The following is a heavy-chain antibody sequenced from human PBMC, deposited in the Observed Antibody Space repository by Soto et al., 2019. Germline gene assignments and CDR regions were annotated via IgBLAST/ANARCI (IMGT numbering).Heavy chain of an antibody. CDR3: SRGGGGGVQLWLPSTYNWIDP. J-gene: IGHJ5*02. CDR1: GFIFKYYA. Sequence: QVQVVESGGGVVRPGGSLRLSCAASGFIFKYYAMHWVRRTPGKGLEWVAVISSDDSNKYYAESVKGRFTISRDDSKNPLSLQRTSLRPEGPAVYYCSRGGGGGVQLWLPSTYNWIDPWGQGTLVTVSS. CDR2: ISSDDSNK. D-gene: IGHD5-18*01. V-gene: IGHV3-30-3*01.